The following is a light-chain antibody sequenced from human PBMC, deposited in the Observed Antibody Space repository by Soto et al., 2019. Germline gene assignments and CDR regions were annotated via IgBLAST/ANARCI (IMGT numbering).Light chain of an antibody. Sequence: DIQMTQSPSSLSASVGDRVTITCRASQSISSYLNWYQQKPVKAPKLLIYAASSLQSGVPSRFSGSGSGTDFTLTISSLQPEDFATYYCQQSYSTPVTFGQWTKLEIK. CDR1: QSISSY. J-gene: IGKJ2*01. CDR3: QQSYSTPVT. V-gene: IGKV1-39*01. CDR2: AAS.